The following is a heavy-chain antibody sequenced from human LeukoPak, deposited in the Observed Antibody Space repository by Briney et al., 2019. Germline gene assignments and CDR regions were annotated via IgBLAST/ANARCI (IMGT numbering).Heavy chain of an antibody. CDR2: IYTSGST. Sequence: SETLSLTCTVSGGSISSYDWSWIRQPAGKGLEWIGRIYTSGSTNYNPSLKSRDTMSVDTSKNQFSQKLSSVPDADTAVYYCASSYYYDSSGYYIDAFDIWGQGTMVTVSS. CDR1: GGSISSYD. V-gene: IGHV4-4*07. D-gene: IGHD3-22*01. CDR3: ASSYYYDSSGYYIDAFDI. J-gene: IGHJ3*02.